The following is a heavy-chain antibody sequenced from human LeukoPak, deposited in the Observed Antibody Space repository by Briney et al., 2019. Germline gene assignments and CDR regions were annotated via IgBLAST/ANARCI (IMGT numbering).Heavy chain of an antibody. J-gene: IGHJ4*02. V-gene: IGHV4-38-2*01. Sequence: SXTLSLTCAVSGYSISSGYYWGWIRRPPGKGLEWIGSIYDSGSTYYNPSLKSRVTISVDTSKNQFSLKLSSVTAADTAVYYCARHRAAGWFGELLPIDYWGQGTLVTVSS. CDR1: GYSISSGYY. CDR2: IYDSGST. D-gene: IGHD3-10*01. CDR3: ARHRAAGWFGELLPIDY.